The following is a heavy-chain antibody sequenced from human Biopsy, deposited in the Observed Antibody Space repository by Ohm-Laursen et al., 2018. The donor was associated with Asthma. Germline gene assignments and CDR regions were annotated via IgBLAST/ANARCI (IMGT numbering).Heavy chain of an antibody. CDR3: ARDGPVGAPSDY. J-gene: IGHJ4*02. D-gene: IGHD1-26*01. CDR2: ISAYNGNT. V-gene: IGHV1-18*04. Sequence: SSVKVSCKVSGYTFNSFGISWMRQAPGQGLEWMGWISAYNGNTNYAQKLQGRVTMTIDTSTSTAYMELRSLRSDDTAVYYCARDGPVGAPSDYWGQGTLVTVSS. CDR1: GYTFNSFG.